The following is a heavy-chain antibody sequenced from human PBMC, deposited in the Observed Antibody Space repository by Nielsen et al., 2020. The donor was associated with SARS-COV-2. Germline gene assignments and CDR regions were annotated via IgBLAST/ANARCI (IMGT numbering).Heavy chain of an antibody. CDR3: TRDLHDY. Sequence: GESLKISCSASGFILSSYWMSWVRQAPGKGLEWVATINAGGSQKFHVDSVRGRFTISRDVTESSLYLQMNNLRAEDTAIYYCTRDLHDYWGQGTLVTVSS. CDR1: GFILSSYW. V-gene: IGHV3-7*03. CDR2: INAGGSQK. J-gene: IGHJ4*02.